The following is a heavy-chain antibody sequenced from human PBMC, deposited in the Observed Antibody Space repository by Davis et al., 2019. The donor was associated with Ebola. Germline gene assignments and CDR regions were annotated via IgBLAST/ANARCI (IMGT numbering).Heavy chain of an antibody. J-gene: IGHJ5*02. CDR3: ASGLGIFGVWVGP. CDR1: GGSISSYY. V-gene: IGHV4-59*12. Sequence: SETLSLTCTVSGGSISSYYWSWIRQRPGKGLEWVGFIYYSGSTNYHPSLKRRVTISVDTSKNHFSLKRSSVTAADQAVYYWASGLGIFGVWVGPWGQGTLVTVSS. D-gene: IGHD3-3*01. CDR2: IYYSGST.